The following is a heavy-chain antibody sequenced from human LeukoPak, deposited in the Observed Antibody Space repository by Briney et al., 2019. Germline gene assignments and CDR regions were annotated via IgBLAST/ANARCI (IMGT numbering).Heavy chain of an antibody. CDR1: GGSISNDDYY. CDR2: IYYSGST. Sequence: PSETLSLTCTVSGGSISNDDYYWSCIRQPPGKALECIAYIYYSGSTYYNPSLKSRVTLSVDTSKSQFSLRLSSVTAADTAVYYCARVGYNYDYFYFGMDVWGQGTTVTVSS. J-gene: IGHJ6*02. D-gene: IGHD5-18*01. V-gene: IGHV4-30-4*01. CDR3: ARVGYNYDYFYFGMDV.